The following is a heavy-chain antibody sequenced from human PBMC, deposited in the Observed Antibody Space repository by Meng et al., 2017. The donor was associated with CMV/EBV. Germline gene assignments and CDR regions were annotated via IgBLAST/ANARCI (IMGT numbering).Heavy chain of an antibody. Sequence: VQLVQSGAVLKKPGASVQVSCTTSGFTFSDYYIHWVRQAPGQGLGWMGWVNSNNDATNYARKFQGRVSMTRDTSISTAHMELSRLMSDDTAVYYCVRSSGWSLFDYWGQGTLVTVSS. CDR2: VNSNNDAT. CDR1: GFTFSDYY. D-gene: IGHD6-19*01. CDR3: VRSSGWSLFDY. J-gene: IGHJ4*02. V-gene: IGHV1-2*02.